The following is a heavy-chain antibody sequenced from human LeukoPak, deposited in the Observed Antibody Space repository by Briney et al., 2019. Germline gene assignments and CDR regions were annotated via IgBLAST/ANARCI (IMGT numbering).Heavy chain of an antibody. J-gene: IGHJ4*02. CDR2: ISAYNGNT. CDR1: GYTFTSYG. V-gene: IGHV1-18*01. CDR3: ARGKALLLWFGTYFDY. D-gene: IGHD3-10*01. Sequence: GAALKVSCEASGYTFTSYGISWVRQAPGQGLEWMGWISAYNGNTNYAQKLQGRVTMTTDTSTSTAYMELRSLRSGDTAMYYCARGKALLLWFGTYFDYWGQGTLVTVSS.